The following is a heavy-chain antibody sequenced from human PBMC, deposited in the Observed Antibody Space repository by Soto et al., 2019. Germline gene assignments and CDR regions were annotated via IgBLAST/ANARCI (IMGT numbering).Heavy chain of an antibody. CDR1: GYTFINYG. CDR3: ARDVRATYDFWSVDWFDP. V-gene: IGHV1-18*01. D-gene: IGHD3-3*01. J-gene: IGHJ5*02. CDR2: ISAYNGNT. Sequence: QVQLVQSGAEVKKPGASVKVSCKASGYTFINYGISWVRQAPGQGLAWMGWISAYNGNTNYAQKLQGRVTMTTDTSASTAYMELRSLRSDDTAVYYCARDVRATYDFWSVDWFDPWGQGTLVTVSS.